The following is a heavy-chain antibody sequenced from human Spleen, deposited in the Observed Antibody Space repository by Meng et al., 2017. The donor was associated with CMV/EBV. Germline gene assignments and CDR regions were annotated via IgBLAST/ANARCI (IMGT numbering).Heavy chain of an antibody. CDR1: GGSFNEYF. J-gene: IGHJ6*02. D-gene: IGHD3-16*01. V-gene: IGHV4-34*01. CDR3: ASDRLRPYYYGMDV. Sequence: SETLSLTCAVFGGSFNEYFCSWVRQSPGRGLEWIGEINHSGGTNYNPSLKSRVTVSVDTSNNHFSLELRSVTAADTAVYYCASDRLRPYYYGMDVWGQGTTVTVSS. CDR2: INHSGGT.